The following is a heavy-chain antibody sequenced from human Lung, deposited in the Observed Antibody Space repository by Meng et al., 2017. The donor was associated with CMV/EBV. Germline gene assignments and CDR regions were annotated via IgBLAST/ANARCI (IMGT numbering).Heavy chain of an antibody. Sequence: KGSCKACGYTFTSYGISWVRQAPGQGLELMGWISAFNGGTIYAEKVQGRVTMTTDTSTTTAYMELRSLRSDDTAMYYCVRDRYSNIDYWGQGTLVTVSS. V-gene: IGHV1-18*01. CDR2: ISAFNGGT. CDR1: GYTFTSYG. J-gene: IGHJ4*02. CDR3: VRDRYSNIDY. D-gene: IGHD4-11*01.